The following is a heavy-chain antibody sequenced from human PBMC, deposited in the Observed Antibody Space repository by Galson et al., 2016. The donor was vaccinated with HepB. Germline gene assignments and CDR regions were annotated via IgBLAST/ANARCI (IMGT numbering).Heavy chain of an antibody. CDR2: INQDGSEK. CDR1: GFTFNSHW. CDR3: AREYRRSSWVHNYYGLDV. Sequence: SLRLSCAASGFTFNSHWMSWVRQAPEKGLEWVANINQDGSEKHYVDSVQGRFTISRDNAENSLYLHMNSLRAEDTAVYYCAREYRRSSWVHNYYGLDVWGQGTTVSVSS. J-gene: IGHJ6*02. D-gene: IGHD6-6*01. V-gene: IGHV3-7*03.